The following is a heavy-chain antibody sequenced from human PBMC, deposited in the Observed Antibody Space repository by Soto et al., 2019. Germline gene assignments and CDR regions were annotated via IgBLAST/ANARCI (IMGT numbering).Heavy chain of an antibody. V-gene: IGHV1-69*13. D-gene: IGHD1-26*01. CDR2: IIPLFGTT. Sequence: SVKVSCKAFGGNFTNYGISWVRQAPGQGLEWMGGIIPLFGTTNYAQKFRGRVTVTADESTSTVYMELNSLRSEDTAIYYCARAHGTSWYNWFDPWGQGTLVTVS. CDR3: ARAHGTSWYNWFDP. CDR1: GGNFTNYG. J-gene: IGHJ5*02.